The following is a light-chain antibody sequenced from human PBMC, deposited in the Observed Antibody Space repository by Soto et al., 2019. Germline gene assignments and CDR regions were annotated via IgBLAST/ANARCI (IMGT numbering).Light chain of an antibody. CDR3: QQYDNLPIT. J-gene: IGKJ5*01. CDR1: QDISNY. Sequence: DIQMTQSPSSLSASVGDRVTITCQASQDISNYLNWYQQKPGKAPKLLIYEASNLETGVPSRFSGSGSGTDFTFTISSLQPEDIATYYCQQYDNLPITFRQGTRLEIK. V-gene: IGKV1-33*01. CDR2: EAS.